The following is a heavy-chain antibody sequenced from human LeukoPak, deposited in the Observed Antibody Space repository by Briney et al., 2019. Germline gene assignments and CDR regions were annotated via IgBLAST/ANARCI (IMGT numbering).Heavy chain of an antibody. CDR1: GFTFSSYG. J-gene: IGHJ3*02. V-gene: IGHV3-30*18. CDR3: AKDLMLLVDIDGFDI. D-gene: IGHD3-22*01. Sequence: GRSLRLSCAASGFTFSSYGMHWVRQAPGKGLEWVAGISFDGSNKYYADSVKGRFTISRDNSKNTLYLQMNSLRTEDTAVYYCAKDLMLLVDIDGFDIWGQGTKVTVSS. CDR2: ISFDGSNK.